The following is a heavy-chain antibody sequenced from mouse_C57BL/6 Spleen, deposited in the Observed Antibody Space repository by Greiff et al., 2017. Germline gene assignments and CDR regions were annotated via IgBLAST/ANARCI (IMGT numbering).Heavy chain of an antibody. V-gene: IGHV5-17*01. J-gene: IGHJ4*01. CDR2: ISSGSSTI. CDR1: GFTFSDYG. D-gene: IGHD3-3*01. Sequence: EVNVVESGGGLVKPGGSLKLSCAASGFTFSDYGMHWVRQAPEKGLEWVAYISSGSSTIYYADTVKGRFTISRDNAKNTLFLQMTSLRSEDTAMYYCERRGRLNAMDYWGQGTSVTVSS. CDR3: ERRGRLNAMDY.